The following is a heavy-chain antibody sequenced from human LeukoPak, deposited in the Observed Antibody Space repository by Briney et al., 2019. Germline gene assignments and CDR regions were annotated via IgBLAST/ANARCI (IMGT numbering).Heavy chain of an antibody. D-gene: IGHD2-21*02. CDR3: ARSVVVTATLRYHYGMDV. V-gene: IGHV4-4*02. CDR2: VHLDGRT. CDR1: GGSISFTNW. Sequence: SGTLSLICGVSGGSISFTNWWTWVRQPPGKGLEWIGEVHLDGRTNYNPSLQSRLTMSVDFSENHISLMLTSVTAADTAVYYCARSVVVTATLRYHYGMDVWGQGTTVTVSS. J-gene: IGHJ6*02.